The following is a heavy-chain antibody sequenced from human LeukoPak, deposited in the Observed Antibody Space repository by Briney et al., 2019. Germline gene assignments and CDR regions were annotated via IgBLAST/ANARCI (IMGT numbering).Heavy chain of an antibody. CDR2: INHSGST. J-gene: IGHJ5*02. Sequence: PSETLSLTCTVSGGSFSGYYWSWIRQPPGKGLEWIGEINHSGSTNYNPSLKSRVTISVDTSKNKFSLKLSSVTAADTAVYYCARGALRITMIVVVKNWFDPWGQGTLVTVSS. V-gene: IGHV4-34*01. CDR3: ARGALRITMIVVVKNWFDP. CDR1: GGSFSGYY. D-gene: IGHD3-22*01.